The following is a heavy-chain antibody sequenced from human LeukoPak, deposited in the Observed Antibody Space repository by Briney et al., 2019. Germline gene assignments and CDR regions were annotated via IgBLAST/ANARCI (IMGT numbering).Heavy chain of an antibody. CDR3: ARLRTYSSGWYSGLNWFDP. Sequence: SETLSLTCAVYGGSFSGYYWSWIRQPPGKGLEWIGEINHSGSTNYNPSLKSRVTISVDTSKNQFSLKLSSVTAADTAVYYCARLRTYSSGWYSGLNWFDPWGQGTLVTVSS. V-gene: IGHV4-34*01. D-gene: IGHD6-19*01. CDR1: GGSFSGYY. J-gene: IGHJ5*02. CDR2: INHSGST.